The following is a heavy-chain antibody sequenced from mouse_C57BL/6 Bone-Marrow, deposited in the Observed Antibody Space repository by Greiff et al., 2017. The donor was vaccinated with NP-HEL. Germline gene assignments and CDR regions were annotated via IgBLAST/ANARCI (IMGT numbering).Heavy chain of an antibody. Sequence: EVQGVESGGDLVKPGGSLKLSCAASGFTFSSYGMSWVRQTPDKRLEWVATISSGGSYTYYPDSVKGRFTISRDNAKNTLYLQMSSLKSEDTAMYYCARWGDYYGSSYGTYWGQGTLVTVSA. V-gene: IGHV5-6*01. CDR2: ISSGGSYT. J-gene: IGHJ3*01. CDR1: GFTFSSYG. CDR3: ARWGDYYGSSYGTY. D-gene: IGHD1-1*01.